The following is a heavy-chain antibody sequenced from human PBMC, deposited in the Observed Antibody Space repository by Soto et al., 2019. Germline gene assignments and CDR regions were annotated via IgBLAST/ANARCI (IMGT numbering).Heavy chain of an antibody. J-gene: IGHJ6*02. D-gene: IGHD1-7*01. CDR1: GGSVSSGSYY. CDR2: IYYSGST. Sequence: SETLSLTCTVSGGSVSSGSYYWSWIRQPPGKGLEWIGYIYYSGSTNYNPSLKSRVTISVDTSKNQFSLKLSSVTAADTAVYYCARDEPYNWNYNYYYYGMDVWGQGTTVSVSS. V-gene: IGHV4-61*01. CDR3: ARDEPYNWNYNYYYYGMDV.